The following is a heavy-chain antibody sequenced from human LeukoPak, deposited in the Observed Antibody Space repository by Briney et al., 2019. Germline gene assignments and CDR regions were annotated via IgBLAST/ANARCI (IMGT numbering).Heavy chain of an antibody. CDR1: GGSISSSSYY. D-gene: IGHD6-19*01. CDR2: IYYSGST. V-gene: IGHV4-39*01. J-gene: IGHJ4*02. Sequence: SETLSLTCTVSGGSISSSSYYWGWIRQPPGKGLEWIGSIYYSGSTYYKPSLKSRVAISVDTSKNQFSLKLSSVTAADTAVYYCARTGYSSGWYGNFDYWGQGTLVTVSS. CDR3: ARTGYSSGWYGNFDY.